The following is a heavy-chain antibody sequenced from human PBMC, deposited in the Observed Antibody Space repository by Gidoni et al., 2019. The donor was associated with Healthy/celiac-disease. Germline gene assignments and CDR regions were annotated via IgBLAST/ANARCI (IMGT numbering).Heavy chain of an antibody. V-gene: IGHV3-23*01. CDR2: ISGSGGST. J-gene: IGHJ6*02. CDR1: GFTFSSYA. D-gene: IGHD3-10*01. Sequence: EVQLLESGGGLVQPGGSLRLSCAASGFTFSSYAMSWVRQAPGKGLEWVSAISGSGGSTYYAASVKGRFTISRDNSKNTLYLQMNSLRAEDTAVYYCAKYLRRGGSGSPPNWYYYGMDVWGQGTTVTVSS. CDR3: AKYLRRGGSGSPPNWYYYGMDV.